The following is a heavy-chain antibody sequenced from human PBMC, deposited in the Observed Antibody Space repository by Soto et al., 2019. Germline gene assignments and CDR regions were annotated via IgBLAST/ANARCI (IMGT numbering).Heavy chain of an antibody. V-gene: IGHV2-5*02. D-gene: IGHD3-16*01. J-gene: IGHJ5*02. CDR1: GFSLTTRGVG. Sequence: QITLKESGPTLVKPTQTLTLTCTFSGFSLTTRGVGVGWIRQPPGKALECLALIYWDDDKRYSPPLQSRLSITKYTSKNQLVLTMTNVDPVDTATYYCAHIPTYYQYDWFDPWGQGTLVSVSS. CDR2: IYWDDDK. CDR3: AHIPTYYQYDWFDP.